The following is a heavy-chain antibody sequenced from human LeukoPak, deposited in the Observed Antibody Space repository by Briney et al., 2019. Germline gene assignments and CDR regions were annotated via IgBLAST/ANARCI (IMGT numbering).Heavy chain of an antibody. Sequence: GGSLRLSCAASGFTFSDYTMNWVRQAPGKGLEWVSSISSSSSYIYYADSVKGRFTISRDNAKNSLSLQMKSLRAEDTAVYCCVRGEYSYGPLDYYYYMDVWGKGTTVTVSS. J-gene: IGHJ6*03. CDR2: ISSSSSYI. CDR3: VRGEYSYGPLDYYYYMDV. CDR1: GFTFSDYT. V-gene: IGHV3-21*01. D-gene: IGHD5-18*01.